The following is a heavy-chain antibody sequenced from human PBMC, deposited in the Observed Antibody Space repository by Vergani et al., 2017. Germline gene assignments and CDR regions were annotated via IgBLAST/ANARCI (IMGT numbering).Heavy chain of an antibody. V-gene: IGHV2-70*04. CDR1: GFSLSSGGMC. CDR3: ARPLGRTMTGQSKACLCDS. D-gene: IGHD3-22*01. Sequence: QVTLKESGPALVKPTQTLSLTCSLSGFSLSSGGMCVSWIRQHPGKALEWLARIDWDNTKVYSSSLKSRLFISKDISKNEVDLKMTTMDPVDSAPYYWARPLGRTMTGQSKACLCDSWGEGILCTVSS. J-gene: IGHJ5*01. CDR2: IDWDNTK.